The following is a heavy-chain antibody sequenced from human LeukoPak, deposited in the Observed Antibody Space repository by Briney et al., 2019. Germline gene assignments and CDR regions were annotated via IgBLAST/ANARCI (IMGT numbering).Heavy chain of an antibody. CDR2: IKQDGSEK. V-gene: IGHV3-7*03. CDR1: GFTFSSYW. CDR3: ASDVGSTSWNYYYYYMDV. D-gene: IGHD2-2*01. J-gene: IGHJ6*03. Sequence: GGSLRLSCAASGFTFSSYWMSWVRQAPGKGLEWVANIKQDGSEKYYVDSVKGRFTISRDNAKNSLYLQMNSLRAEDTAVYYCASDVGSTSWNYYYYYMDVWGKGTTVTVSS.